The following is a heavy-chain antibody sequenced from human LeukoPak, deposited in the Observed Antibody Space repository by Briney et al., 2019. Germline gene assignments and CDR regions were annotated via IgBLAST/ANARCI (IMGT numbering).Heavy chain of an antibody. J-gene: IGHJ4*02. CDR1: GFTFSSYG. Sequence: GGSLRLSCAASGFTFSSYGIHWIRQAPGKGLEWVAVISYDGSNKYYADSVKGRFTISRDNSKNTLYLQMNTLRAEDTAVYYCARSGRRGYSYGYRFKYYFDYWGQGTLVTVSS. CDR3: ARSGRRGYSYGYRFKYYFDY. V-gene: IGHV3-30*03. CDR2: ISYDGSNK. D-gene: IGHD5-18*01.